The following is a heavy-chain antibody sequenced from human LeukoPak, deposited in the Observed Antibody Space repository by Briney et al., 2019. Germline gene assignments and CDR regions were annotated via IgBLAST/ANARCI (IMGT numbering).Heavy chain of an antibody. CDR3: ARDQEGIPYYFDY. Sequence: PGGSLRLSCAASGFTFSSYAMHWVRQAPGKGLEWVAVISYDGSNKYYADSVKGRFTISRDNSKNTLYVQMNSLRAEDTAVYYCARDQEGIPYYFDYWGQGTLVTVSS. CDR1: GFTFSSYA. D-gene: IGHD6-13*01. CDR2: ISYDGSNK. V-gene: IGHV3-30-3*01. J-gene: IGHJ4*02.